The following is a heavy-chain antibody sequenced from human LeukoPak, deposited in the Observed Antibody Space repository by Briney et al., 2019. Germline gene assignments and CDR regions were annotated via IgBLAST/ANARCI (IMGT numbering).Heavy chain of an antibody. D-gene: IGHD6-19*01. J-gene: IGHJ6*02. Sequence: GASVKVSCKASGYTFTSYYMHWVRQAPGQGLEWMGIINPSGGSTSYAQKFQGRVTMTRDTSTSTVYMELSSLRSEDTAVYYCARDGEWLGHRGEDYYYGMDVWGQGTTVTVSS. V-gene: IGHV1-46*01. CDR1: GYTFTSYY. CDR2: INPSGGST. CDR3: ARDGEWLGHRGEDYYYGMDV.